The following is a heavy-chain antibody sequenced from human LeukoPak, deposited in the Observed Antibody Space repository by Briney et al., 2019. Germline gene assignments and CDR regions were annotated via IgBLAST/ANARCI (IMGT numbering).Heavy chain of an antibody. CDR3: AKVYGYSSGSPFDY. Sequence: PGGSLRLSCAASGFTFSSYAMSWVRQAPGKGLEWVSAISGSGSSTYYADSVKGRFTISRDNSKNTLYLQMNSLRAEDTAVYYCAKVYGYSSGSPFDYWGQGTLVTVSS. V-gene: IGHV3-23*01. J-gene: IGHJ4*02. CDR1: GFTFSSYA. D-gene: IGHD6-19*01. CDR2: ISGSGSST.